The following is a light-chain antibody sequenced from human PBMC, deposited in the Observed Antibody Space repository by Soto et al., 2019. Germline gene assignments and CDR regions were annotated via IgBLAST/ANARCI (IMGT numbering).Light chain of an antibody. CDR1: QSVSRW. J-gene: IGKJ1*01. CDR3: QQYNDNWT. V-gene: IGKV1-5*03. Sequence: TLSASVGDRVTITCRASQSVSRWLAWYQQKPGKAPKLLIYKASTLESGVPSRFSGSGSGTEFTLAISSLQPDDSATYYCQQYNDNWTFGQGTKVDIK. CDR2: KAS.